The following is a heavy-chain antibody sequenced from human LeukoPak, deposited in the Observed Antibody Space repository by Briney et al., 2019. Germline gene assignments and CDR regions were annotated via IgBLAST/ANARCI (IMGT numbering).Heavy chain of an antibody. J-gene: IGHJ4*02. CDR3: ARDDSDIVASDH. D-gene: IGHD2-21*01. Sequence: GASVGVSCKASGYTFNNYGFSWVRQAPGQGLEWMGGIIPKFGTAHYAQKFQGRVTLTTDESTSTAYMEMSSLRSDDTAVYYCARDDSDIVASDHWGQGTRVTVSS. CDR2: IIPKFGTA. V-gene: IGHV1-69*05. CDR1: GYTFNNYG.